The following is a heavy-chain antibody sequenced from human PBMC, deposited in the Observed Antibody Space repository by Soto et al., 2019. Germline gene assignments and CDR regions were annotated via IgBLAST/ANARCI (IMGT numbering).Heavy chain of an antibody. V-gene: IGHV1-2*02. Sequence: ASVKVPCTASGYTFTSYYIQWDRPAPVQGLECIGWINPNGGATYYAQKFQGRVTMTRDNSISAAYMELSRLRSHGTAGYYCPRSSDYYESSGYYVTLYYYYGMDVWGQGSTVTVSS. CDR1: GYTFTSYY. CDR2: INPNGGAT. CDR3: PRSSDYYESSGYYVTLYYYYGMDV. J-gene: IGHJ6*02. D-gene: IGHD3-22*01.